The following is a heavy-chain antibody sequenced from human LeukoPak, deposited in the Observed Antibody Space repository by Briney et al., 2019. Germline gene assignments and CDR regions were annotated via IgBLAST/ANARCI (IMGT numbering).Heavy chain of an antibody. CDR3: ARDPGIPAAGTVGYFDY. J-gene: IGHJ4*02. Sequence: GGSLRLSCAASGFTFSSYEMNWVRQAPGKGLEWVANIKQDESEKFYVDSVKGRFTISRDNAKNSLYLQMNSLRAEDTAVYYCARDPGIPAAGTVGYFDYWGQGTLVTVSS. V-gene: IGHV3-7*01. D-gene: IGHD6-13*01. CDR1: GFTFSSYE. CDR2: IKQDESEK.